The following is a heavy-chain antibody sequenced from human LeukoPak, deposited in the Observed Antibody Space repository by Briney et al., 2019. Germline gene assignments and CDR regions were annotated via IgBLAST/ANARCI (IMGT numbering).Heavy chain of an antibody. CDR3: ARGGYNINWMKDATDY. J-gene: IGHJ4*02. D-gene: IGHD1-14*01. CDR2: INHTGST. Sequence: PSETLSLTCGVHGGSFSGYYYNWIRQSPGKGLEWIAEINHTGSTNYNPSLRSRVTISIDTSKNQFSLKLNPVTAADTAVYYCARGGYNINWMKDATDYWGQGTLVTVSS. V-gene: IGHV4-34*01. CDR1: GGSFSGYY.